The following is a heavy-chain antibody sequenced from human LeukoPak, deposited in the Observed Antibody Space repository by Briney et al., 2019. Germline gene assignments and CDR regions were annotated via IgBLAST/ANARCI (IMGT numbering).Heavy chain of an antibody. CDR2: IYSGGYT. J-gene: IGHJ3*02. CDR1: GFTVSDNY. CDR3: ARDSGNWNPRGAFDI. V-gene: IGHV3-53*04. D-gene: IGHD1-1*01. Sequence: PAGGSLRLSCAASGFTVSDNYITWVRQAPGKGLEWVSVIYSGGYTNYADSVKGRFTISRQNSKNTMYLQMNSLRAEDTAVYYCARDSGNWNPRGAFDIWGQGTMVTVSS.